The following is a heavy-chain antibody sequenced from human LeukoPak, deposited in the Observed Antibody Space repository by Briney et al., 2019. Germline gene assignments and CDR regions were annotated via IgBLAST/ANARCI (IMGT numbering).Heavy chain of an antibody. J-gene: IGHJ3*02. D-gene: IGHD2-8*01. CDR3: PSLPGYCTNGVCYTDAFDI. V-gene: IGHV4-30-2*01. Sequence: TLSLTCAISGGSISSGGYSWSWVRQPPGRGLEWVGYIYHSGSTYYNPSLKTRVTISVVSSTTHFSLNLSSVTPADTAVYYCPSLPGYCTNGVCYTDAFDIWGQGTMVTVSS. CDR2: IYHSGST. CDR1: GGSISSGGYS.